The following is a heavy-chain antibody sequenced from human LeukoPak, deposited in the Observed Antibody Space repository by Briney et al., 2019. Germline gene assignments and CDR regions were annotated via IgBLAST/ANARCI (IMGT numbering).Heavy chain of an antibody. Sequence: ASVKVSCKASGYTFTNYYMHWVRRAPGQGLEWMGIINPSGGSTSYAQKFQGRVTMTRDMSTSTVYMELSSLRSEDTAVYYCARDVMSGPGATVTKERSSDDYWGQGTLVTVSS. J-gene: IGHJ4*02. V-gene: IGHV1-46*01. D-gene: IGHD4-17*01. CDR2: INPSGGST. CDR3: ARDVMSGPGATVTKERSSDDY. CDR1: GYTFTNYY.